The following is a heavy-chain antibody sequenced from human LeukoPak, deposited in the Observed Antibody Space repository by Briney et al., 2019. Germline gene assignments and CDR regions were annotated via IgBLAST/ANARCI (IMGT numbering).Heavy chain of an antibody. CDR2: IYYSGST. D-gene: IGHD3-10*01. V-gene: IGHV4-39*01. J-gene: IGHJ5*02. CDR1: GGSISSSSYY. Sequence: PSETLSFTCTVSGGSISSSSYYWGWIRQPPGKGLEWIGSIYYSGSTYYNPSLKSRVTISVDTSKNQFSLKLSSVTAADTAVYYCARGITMVRGVIDVSWFDPWGQGTLVTVSS. CDR3: ARGITMVRGVIDVSWFDP.